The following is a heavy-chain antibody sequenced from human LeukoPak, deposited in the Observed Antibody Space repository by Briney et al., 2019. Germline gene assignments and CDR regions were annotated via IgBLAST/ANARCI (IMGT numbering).Heavy chain of an antibody. J-gene: IGHJ4*02. V-gene: IGHV3-23*01. CDR2: ISASDGRT. D-gene: IGHD3-22*01. CDR3: AKKGDLGLYYYDSRGYYFFDY. Sequence: GGSLRLSCAASGIAFSNYAMSWVRQAPGKGLEWVSGISASDGRTYYAASVKGRFTISRDNSKNTLYLQMNSLRADDTAVYYCAKKGDLGLYYYDSRGYYFFDYWGQGTLVTVPS. CDR1: GIAFSNYA.